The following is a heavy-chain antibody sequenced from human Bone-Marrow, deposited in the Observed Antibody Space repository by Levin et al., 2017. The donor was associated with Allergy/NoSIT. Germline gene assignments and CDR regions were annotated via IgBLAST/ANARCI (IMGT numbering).Heavy chain of an antibody. CDR3: AREGTPQSWDY. CDR2: IYYIGTT. J-gene: IGHJ4*02. V-gene: IGHV4-39*07. CDR1: GGSISRSPYY. Sequence: TSETLSLTCTVSGGSISRSPYYWVWLRQPPGKGLEWIGSIYYIGTTYYNPSLTTRVTLSVDTSKNQFSLKLTSVTAADTAVYYCAREGTPQSWDYWGQGSLVRVSS. D-gene: IGHD1-14*01.